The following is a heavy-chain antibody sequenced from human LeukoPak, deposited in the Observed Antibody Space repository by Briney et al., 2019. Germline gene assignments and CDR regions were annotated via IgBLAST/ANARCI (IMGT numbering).Heavy chain of an antibody. CDR3: AKGGKWDVTPFDY. V-gene: IGHV3-23*01. Sequence: GGSLRLSCAASGLTFTSYSMHWVRQAPGEGLECVSSFMGGGGSTYCADSVKGRVTIPRHNSKNTLYLQVNSLRAEDKAVYYCAKGGKWDVTPFDYWGQGTLVTVSS. CDR1: GLTFTSYS. CDR2: FMGGGGST. D-gene: IGHD1-26*01. J-gene: IGHJ4*02.